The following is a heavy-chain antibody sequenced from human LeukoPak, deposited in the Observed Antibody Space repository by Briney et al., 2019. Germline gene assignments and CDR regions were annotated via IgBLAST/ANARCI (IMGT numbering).Heavy chain of an antibody. Sequence: ASVKVSCKASGGTFSSYGISWVRQAPGQGLEWMGWISAYNGNTNYAQKLQGRVTMTTDTSTSTAYMELRSLRSDDTAVYYCARDYYYDSSGYYVGWGQGTLVTVSS. CDR2: ISAYNGNT. V-gene: IGHV1-18*01. CDR1: GGTFSSYG. J-gene: IGHJ4*02. CDR3: ARDYYYDSSGYYVG. D-gene: IGHD3-22*01.